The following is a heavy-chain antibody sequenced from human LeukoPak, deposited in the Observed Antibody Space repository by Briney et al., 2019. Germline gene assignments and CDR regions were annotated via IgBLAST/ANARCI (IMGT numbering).Heavy chain of an antibody. V-gene: IGHV1-2*02. CDR2: INPNSGGT. CDR1: GYTFTGYY. D-gene: IGHD2-21*02. Sequence: GASVKVSCKASGYTFTGYYMHWVRQAPGQGLEWMGWINPNSGGTNYAQKFRGRVTMTRDTSISTAYMELSRLRSDDTAVYYCARLAYCGGDCPYYYYYGMDVWGQGTTVTVSS. J-gene: IGHJ6*02. CDR3: ARLAYCGGDCPYYYYYGMDV.